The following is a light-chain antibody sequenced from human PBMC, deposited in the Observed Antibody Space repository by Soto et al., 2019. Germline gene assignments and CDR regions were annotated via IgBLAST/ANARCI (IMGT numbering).Light chain of an antibody. J-gene: IGKJ2*01. V-gene: IGKV3-11*01. CDR1: QSVSSY. CDR3: QQRGYT. Sequence: EIVLTQSPATLSLSPGERATLSCRASQSVSSYLAWYQQKPGQAPRLLIYDASSRATGIPARFSGSGSGTDFTLTISSIAPEDFAVYYCQQRGYTFGQGNKLEIK. CDR2: DAS.